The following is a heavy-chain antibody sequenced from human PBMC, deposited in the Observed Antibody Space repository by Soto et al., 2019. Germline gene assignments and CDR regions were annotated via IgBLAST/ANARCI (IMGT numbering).Heavy chain of an antibody. V-gene: IGHV4-61*01. Sequence: SETLSLTCPVSCGSFSSGSYYWSCIRQPPGNLLECIGYIYYSGSINYNPSLKSRFTISVDTSKNHSPLGLSSVTAGDRAIFFCARVVGGDPEYYFDYGGRGVLVTVSS. J-gene: IGHJ4*02. CDR2: IYYSGSI. CDR3: ARVVGGDPEYYFDY. D-gene: IGHD2-15*01. CDR1: CGSFSSGSYY.